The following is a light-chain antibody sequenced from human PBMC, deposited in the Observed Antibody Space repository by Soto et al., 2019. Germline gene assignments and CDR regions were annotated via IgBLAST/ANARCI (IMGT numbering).Light chain of an antibody. CDR1: QSVSSD. V-gene: IGKV3-15*01. Sequence: EIGMTPSPATLFVFSGEKAKPSCRASQSVSSDLAWYHQKPGQAPRLLIYGASTRATGIPARFSGSGSGTEFTLTIRSLQSEDFAVYYCQQYNNWPPWKCGQGTKGDIK. CDR2: GAS. J-gene: IGKJ1*01. CDR3: QQYNNWPPWK.